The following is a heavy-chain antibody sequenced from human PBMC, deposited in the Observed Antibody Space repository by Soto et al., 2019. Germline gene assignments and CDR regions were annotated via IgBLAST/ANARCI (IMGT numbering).Heavy chain of an antibody. V-gene: IGHV4-4*07. CDR2: ITVNGNT. D-gene: IGHD1-7*01. CDR1: GAYISAFS. Sequence: QVQQLESGPGLVKPWDTLSLTCTVSGAYISAFSWSWIRQPAGKGLEWIGRITVNGNTQYNPSFRSRITMSMDTSRNQFSLNLQSATAADTALYYCARESGKNWTYEAHWGQGTLVTVSS. J-gene: IGHJ1*01. CDR3: ARESGKNWTYEAH.